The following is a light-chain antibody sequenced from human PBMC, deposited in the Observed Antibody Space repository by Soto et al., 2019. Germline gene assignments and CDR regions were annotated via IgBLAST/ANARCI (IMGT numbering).Light chain of an antibody. Sequence: DIQMTQSPSTLSASVGDRVTITCRASQSISNWLAGYQQKPWKAPKVLLYKAPILERGVPAWFSRSGSGTAFALTISSLQPDDSATYDYQHYNCYPCTFGGGTKVVV. CDR1: QSISNW. J-gene: IGKJ4*01. V-gene: IGKV1-5*03. CDR2: KAP. CDR3: QHYNCYPCT.